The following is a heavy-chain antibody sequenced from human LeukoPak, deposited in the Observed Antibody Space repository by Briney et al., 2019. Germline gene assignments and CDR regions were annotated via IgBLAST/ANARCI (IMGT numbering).Heavy chain of an antibody. V-gene: IGHV3-33*01. J-gene: IGHJ4*02. CDR2: IWYDGSNK. D-gene: IGHD4-11*01. CDR3: ARDKHSNHLHLDY. Sequence: HAGGSLRLSCAASGFTFSSYGMHWVRQAPGKGLEWVAVIWYDGSNKYYADSAKGRFTISRDNSKNTLYLQMNSLRAEDTAVYYCARDKHSNHLHLDYWGQGTLVTVSS. CDR1: GFTFSSYG.